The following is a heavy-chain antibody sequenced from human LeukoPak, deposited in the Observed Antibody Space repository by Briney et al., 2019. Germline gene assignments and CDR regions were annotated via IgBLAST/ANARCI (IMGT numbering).Heavy chain of an antibody. D-gene: IGHD3-9*01. CDR2: TYYRSTWYN. CDR3: EILTGYSDNWFDP. CDR1: GDSVSSNSLA. J-gene: IGHJ5*02. V-gene: IGHV6-1*01. Sequence: SHTLSLTCAISGDSVSSNSLALNCTRQSPSKALDWLGRTYYRSTWYNDYAVSVKSRITIPPDPSKNHFSLQLNSLIFFFKQKTAYEILTGYSDNWFDPWGQGTLVTVSS.